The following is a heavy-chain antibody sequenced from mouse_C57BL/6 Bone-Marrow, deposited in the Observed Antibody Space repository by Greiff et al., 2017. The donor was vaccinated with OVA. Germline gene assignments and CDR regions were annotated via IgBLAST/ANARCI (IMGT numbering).Heavy chain of an antibody. J-gene: IGHJ4*01. Sequence: EVKVVESGGGLVKPGGSLKLSCAASGFTFSDYGMHWVRQAPEKGLEWVAYISSGSSTIYYADTVKGRFPISRDNAKNTLFLQITSLRSEDASMYYGARDHYGSSIYAMDYWGQGTSVTVSS. V-gene: IGHV5-17*01. D-gene: IGHD1-1*01. CDR2: ISSGSSTI. CDR1: GFTFSDYG. CDR3: ARDHYGSSIYAMDY.